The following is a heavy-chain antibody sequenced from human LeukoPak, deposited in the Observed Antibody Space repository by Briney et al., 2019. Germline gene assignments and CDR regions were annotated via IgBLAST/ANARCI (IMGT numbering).Heavy chain of an antibody. Sequence: PGGSLRLSCAASGFTFSSYWMSWVRQAPGKGLEWVANIKQDGSEKYYVDSVKGRFTISRDNAKNSLYLQMNSLRAEDTAVYYCARVTVVVVVAATFDAFDIWGQGTMVTVSS. CDR3: ARVTVVVVVAATFDAFDI. V-gene: IGHV3-7*04. CDR1: GFTFSSYW. D-gene: IGHD2-15*01. J-gene: IGHJ3*02. CDR2: IKQDGSEK.